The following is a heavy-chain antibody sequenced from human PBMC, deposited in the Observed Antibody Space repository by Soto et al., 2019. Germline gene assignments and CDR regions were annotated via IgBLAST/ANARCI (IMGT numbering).Heavy chain of an antibody. J-gene: IGHJ6*02. CDR2: IRNKDNNYAT. Sequence: GGSLRLSCAASGFTFSDSAMHWVRQASGKGLEWVGRIRNKDNNYATAYTASVKGRFTISRDDSKNTLYLQMNSLRAEDTAVYYCAKDEVEAVYYYYYGMDVWGQGTTVTVSS. CDR1: GFTFSDSA. V-gene: IGHV3-73*01. D-gene: IGHD1-26*01. CDR3: AKDEVEAVYYYYYGMDV.